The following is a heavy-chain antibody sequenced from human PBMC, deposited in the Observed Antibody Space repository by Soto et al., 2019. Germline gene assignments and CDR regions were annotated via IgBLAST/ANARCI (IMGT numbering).Heavy chain of an antibody. CDR2: ISWNSAYI. J-gene: IGHJ3*02. Sequence: GGSLRLSCAASGFTFDDYAMHWVRQAPGKGLEWVSGISWNSAYIGYAGSVKGRFTISRDNAKNSLSLQMNSLRAEDTALYYCAKDNGIYYYGSGMSAFGIWGQGTMVTVSS. CDR1: GFTFDDYA. V-gene: IGHV3-9*01. D-gene: IGHD3-10*01. CDR3: AKDNGIYYYGSGMSAFGI.